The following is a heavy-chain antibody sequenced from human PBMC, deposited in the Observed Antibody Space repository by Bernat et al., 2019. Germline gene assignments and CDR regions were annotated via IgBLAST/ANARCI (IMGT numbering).Heavy chain of an antibody. J-gene: IGHJ6*02. V-gene: IGHV3-23*01. Sequence: EVQLLESGGGLVQPGGSLRLSCAASGFTFSSYAMTWVRQAPGKGLEWVSGIGASGGSTYYADSVKGRFTISRDNSKNTLYLQMNSLRAEDTSVYYCAKDRGGITIFRYYYYGMDVWGQGTTVTVSS. CDR1: GFTFSSYA. D-gene: IGHD3-3*01. CDR3: AKDRGGITIFRYYYYGMDV. CDR2: IGASGGST.